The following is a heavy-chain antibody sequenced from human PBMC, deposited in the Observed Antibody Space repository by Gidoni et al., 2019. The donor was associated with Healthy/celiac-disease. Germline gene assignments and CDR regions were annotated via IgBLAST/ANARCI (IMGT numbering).Heavy chain of an antibody. Sequence: QVQLQESGPGLVKPSGTLSLTCAVSGGSISSSTWWSWVRQPPGKGLEWIGEIYHSGSTNYNPSLKSRVTIPVDKSKNQFSLKLSSVTAADTAVYYCARNGATTVTTGYYFDYWGQGTLVTVSS. J-gene: IGHJ4*02. CDR2: IYHSGST. CDR1: GGSISSSTW. CDR3: ARNGATTVTTGYYFDY. V-gene: IGHV4-4*02. D-gene: IGHD4-17*01.